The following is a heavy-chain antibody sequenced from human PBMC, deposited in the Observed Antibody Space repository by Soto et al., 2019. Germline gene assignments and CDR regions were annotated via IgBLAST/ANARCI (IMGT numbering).Heavy chain of an antibody. CDR3: ARSFYP. J-gene: IGHJ5*02. V-gene: IGHV4-59*01. CDR2: IYYNGSA. Sequence: QEQLQESGPGLVKPSETLSLTCIVSGGSISSFYWSWIRQPPGKGLEWVGGIYYNGSATYNPSLKSRVTMSVDMSKNHLFLTLNSVTAADTAVYYCARSFYPWGQGTLVTVSS. CDR1: GGSISSFY.